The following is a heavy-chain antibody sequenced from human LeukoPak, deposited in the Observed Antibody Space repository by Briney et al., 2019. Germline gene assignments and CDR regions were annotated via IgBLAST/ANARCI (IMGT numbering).Heavy chain of an antibody. CDR3: ARGPYSSGWYFV. J-gene: IGHJ4*02. CDR1: GYTFTGYY. V-gene: IGHV1-2*02. Sequence: ASVKVSCKASGYTFTGYYMHWVRQAPGQGLEWMGWINPNSGGTNYAQKLQGRVTMTRDTSISTAYMELGRLRSDDTAVYYCARGPYSSGWYFVWGQGTLVTVSS. D-gene: IGHD6-19*01. CDR2: INPNSGGT.